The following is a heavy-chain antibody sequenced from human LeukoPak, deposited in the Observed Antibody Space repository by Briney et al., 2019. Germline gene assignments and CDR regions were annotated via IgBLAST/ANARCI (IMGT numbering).Heavy chain of an antibody. CDR2: IYHSGST. D-gene: IGHD2-2*01. J-gene: IGHJ4*02. CDR1: GYSISSGYY. Sequence: KASETLSLTCTVSGYSISSGYYWGWIRQPPGKGLEWIGSIYHSGSTYYNPSLKSRVTISVDTSKNQFSLKLSSVTAADTAVYYCARGRVVPAAKGSVYFDYWGQGTLVTVSS. CDR3: ARGRVVPAAKGSVYFDY. V-gene: IGHV4-38-2*02.